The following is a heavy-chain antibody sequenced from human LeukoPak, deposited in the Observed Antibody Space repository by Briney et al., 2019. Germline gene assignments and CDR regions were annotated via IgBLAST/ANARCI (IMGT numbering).Heavy chain of an antibody. CDR3: ARDPSQLGNYYFDY. CDR1: GYTFTGYY. Sequence: ASVKVSCKASGYTFTGYYMHWVRQAPGQGLEWMGWINPNSGGTNYAQKFQGRVTMTRDTSISTAYMELSRLRSDDTAVYYCARDPSQLGNYYFDYWGQGTLVTVSS. J-gene: IGHJ4*02. V-gene: IGHV1-2*02. CDR2: INPNSGGT. D-gene: IGHD6-13*01.